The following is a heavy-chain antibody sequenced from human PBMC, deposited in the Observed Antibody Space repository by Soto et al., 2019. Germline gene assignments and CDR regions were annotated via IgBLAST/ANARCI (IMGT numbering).Heavy chain of an antibody. D-gene: IGHD4-17*01. CDR1: GFTFSSYS. CDR3: ARDNVRGDYSIDS. Sequence: EVQLVESGGGLVKPGGSLRLSCAASGFTFSSYSMNWVRQAPGKGLEWVSSISSSSSYIYYADSVKGRFTISRDNAKNSQYMQMNSLRAEDTAVYYCARDNVRGDYSIDSWGQGTLVTVSS. V-gene: IGHV3-21*01. CDR2: ISSSSSYI. J-gene: IGHJ4*02.